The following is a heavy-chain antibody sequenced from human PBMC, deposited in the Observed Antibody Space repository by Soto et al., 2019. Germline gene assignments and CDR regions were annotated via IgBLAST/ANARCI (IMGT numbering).Heavy chain of an antibody. V-gene: IGHV5-51*01. CDR1: GYSFTSYW. Sequence: GESLKISCKGSGYSFTSYWIGWVRQMPGKGLEWMGIIYPGDSDTRYSPSFQGQVTISADKSSSTAYLQWSSLKASDTAMYYFARGGPGLYYYDSSGYTDYWGQGTLVTVSS. D-gene: IGHD3-22*01. J-gene: IGHJ4*02. CDR2: IYPGDSDT. CDR3: ARGGPGLYYYDSSGYTDY.